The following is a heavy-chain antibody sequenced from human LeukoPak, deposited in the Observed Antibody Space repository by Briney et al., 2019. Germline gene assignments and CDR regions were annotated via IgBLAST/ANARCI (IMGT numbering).Heavy chain of an antibody. Sequence: SETLSLTCTVSGGSISSGGYYWSWIRQHPGKGLEWIGYIYYSGSTYYNPSLKSRVTISVDTSKNQFSLKLSSVTAADTAVYYCARGHYDFWSGYPYYYGMDVGGQGTTVTVSS. J-gene: IGHJ6*02. D-gene: IGHD3-3*01. CDR2: IYYSGST. CDR3: ARGHYDFWSGYPYYYGMDV. V-gene: IGHV4-31*03. CDR1: GGSISSGGYY.